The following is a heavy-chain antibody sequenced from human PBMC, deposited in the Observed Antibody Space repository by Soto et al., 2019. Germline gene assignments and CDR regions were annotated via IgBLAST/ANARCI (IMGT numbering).Heavy chain of an antibody. Sequence: EVQLLESGGDLVQPGGSLRLSCAASGFTFSTYAMSWVRQAPGKGLEWVSTISSSGGNTYYTDSVKGRFTISRDNSKNTLDLQMNSLRAEDTARYYGAKRPTSTGCGDPVDIWGQGTMVTVSS. D-gene: IGHD2-15*01. J-gene: IGHJ3*02. CDR3: AKRPTSTGCGDPVDI. CDR2: ISSSGGNT. CDR1: GFTFSTYA. V-gene: IGHV3-23*01.